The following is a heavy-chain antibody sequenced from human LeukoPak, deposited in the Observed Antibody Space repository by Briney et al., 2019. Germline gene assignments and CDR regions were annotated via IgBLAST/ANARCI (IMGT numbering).Heavy chain of an antibody. CDR3: ARDKSSGSYPLYYFDY. D-gene: IGHD1-26*01. CDR1: GFTFSSYA. CDR2: ISYDGSNK. J-gene: IGHJ4*02. Sequence: PGGSLRLSCAASGFTFSSYAMHWVRQAPGKGLEWVAVISYDGSNKYYADSVKGRFTISRDNSKNTLYLQMNSLRAEDTAVYYCARDKSSGSYPLYYFDYWGQGTLDTVSS. V-gene: IGHV3-30-3*01.